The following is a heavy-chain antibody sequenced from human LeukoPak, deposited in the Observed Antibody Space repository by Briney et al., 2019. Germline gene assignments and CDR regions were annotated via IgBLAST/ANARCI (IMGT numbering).Heavy chain of an antibody. CDR3: ARLVGASWFDS. D-gene: IGHD1-26*01. CDR1: GDSVSTNSAT. Sequence: SQTLSLTCAISGDSVSTNSATWTWLRQSPSRGLEWLGRAYYRSKWYNDYAVSMKSRITINPDTSKNQFSLQLNSVTPEDTAVYYCARLVGASWFDSWGQGTLVTVSS. V-gene: IGHV6-1*01. J-gene: IGHJ5*01. CDR2: AYYRSKWYN.